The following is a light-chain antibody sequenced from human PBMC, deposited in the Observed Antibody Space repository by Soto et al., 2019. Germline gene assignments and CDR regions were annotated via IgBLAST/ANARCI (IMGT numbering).Light chain of an antibody. Sequence: DVQMTQTPSSLSASVGDRVILTCRASQSIGNWLAWYQQKPGKAPKLLIYKASTLKSGVPSRFSGSGSGTKFTLTIASLQPDDFATYYCQQYETFSGTFGPGTKVDIK. CDR2: KAS. CDR1: QSIGNW. CDR3: QQYETFSGT. V-gene: IGKV1-5*03. J-gene: IGKJ1*01.